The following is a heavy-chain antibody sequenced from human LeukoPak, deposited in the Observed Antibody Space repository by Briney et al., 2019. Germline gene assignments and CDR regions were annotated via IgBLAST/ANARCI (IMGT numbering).Heavy chain of an antibody. CDR1: GGSFSGYY. J-gene: IGHJ3*02. CDR3: ARDPFVSHAFDI. Sequence: SETLSLTCAVYGGSFSGYYWSWIRQPAGKGLEWIGRIYTSGSTNYNPSLKSRVTMSVDTSKNQFSLKLSSVTAADTAVYYCARDPFVSHAFDIWGQGTMVTVSS. V-gene: IGHV4-4*07. D-gene: IGHD3-3*02. CDR2: IYTSGST.